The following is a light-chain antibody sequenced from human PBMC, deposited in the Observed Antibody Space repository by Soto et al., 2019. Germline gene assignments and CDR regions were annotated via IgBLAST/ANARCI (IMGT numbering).Light chain of an antibody. CDR1: QSVSSN. J-gene: IGKJ4*01. CDR3: QQYNYLPRT. Sequence: ETVMTQSPATLSVSPGEGATLSCTASQSVSSNLVWYQHRPGQAPRLLIYGASTRATDIPARFSGSGSGTELTLTISSLQYEDYAFYYCQQYNYLPRTFGGGTKVEIK. V-gene: IGKV3-15*01. CDR2: GAS.